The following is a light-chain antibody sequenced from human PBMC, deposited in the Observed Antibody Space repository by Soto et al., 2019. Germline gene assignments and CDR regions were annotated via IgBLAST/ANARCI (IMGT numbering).Light chain of an antibody. CDR1: SGHTTYI. CDR2: LETSGSY. Sequence: QSVLTQSSSASASLGSSVKLTCTLISGHTTYIIAWHQQQPGKAPRYLMKLETSGSYNKGSGVPDRFSGSSSGADRYLTISNLQFEDEADYYCETWDINTHVVFGGGTKLTVL. J-gene: IGLJ2*01. V-gene: IGLV4-60*02. CDR3: ETWDINTHVV.